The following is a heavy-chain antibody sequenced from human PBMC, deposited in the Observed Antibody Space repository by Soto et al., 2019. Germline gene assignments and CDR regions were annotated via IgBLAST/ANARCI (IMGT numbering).Heavy chain of an antibody. CDR3: ARGEYQTMIVTYGMDV. CDR2: ISSSSSTI. V-gene: IGHV3-48*02. J-gene: IGHJ6*02. D-gene: IGHD3-22*01. Sequence: GGSLRLSCAASGFTFSSYSMNWVRQAPGKGLEWVSYISSSSSTIYYADSVKGRFTISRDNAKNSLYLQMNSLRDEDTAVYYCARGEYQTMIVTYGMDVWGQGTTVTVSS. CDR1: GFTFSSYS.